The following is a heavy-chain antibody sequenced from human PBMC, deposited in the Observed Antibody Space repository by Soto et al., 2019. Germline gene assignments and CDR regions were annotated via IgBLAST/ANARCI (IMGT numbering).Heavy chain of an antibody. CDR1: GGTFSSYA. CDR3: ARDKSRVTTASYGMGV. J-gene: IGHJ6*02. CDR2: IIPIFGTA. Sequence: SVKVSCKASGGTFSSYAISWVRQAPGQGLEWMGGIIPIFGTANYAQKFQGRVTITADESTSTAYMELSSLRSEDTAVYYCARDKSRVTTASYGMGVWGQGTTVTVSS. V-gene: IGHV1-69*13. D-gene: IGHD4-17*01.